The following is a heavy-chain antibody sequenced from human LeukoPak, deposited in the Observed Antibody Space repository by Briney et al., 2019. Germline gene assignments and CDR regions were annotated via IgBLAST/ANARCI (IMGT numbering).Heavy chain of an antibody. V-gene: IGHV3-23*01. CDR3: AKAGAVVVVAAKYFDY. CDR1: GFTFSSYT. Sequence: GGSLRLSCAASGFTFSSYTMSWVRQAPGKGLEWVSAISGSGDSTYYADSVKGRFTISRDNSKNTLYLQMNSLRAEDTAVYYCAKAGAVVVVAAKYFDYWGQGTLVTVSS. CDR2: ISGSGDST. D-gene: IGHD2-15*01. J-gene: IGHJ4*02.